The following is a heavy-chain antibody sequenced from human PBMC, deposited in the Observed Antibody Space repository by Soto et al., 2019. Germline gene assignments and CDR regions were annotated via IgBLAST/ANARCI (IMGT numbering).Heavy chain of an antibody. D-gene: IGHD6-19*01. CDR1: GFTFSSYW. V-gene: IGHV3-74*01. J-gene: IGHJ6*03. CDR2: INSDGSST. Sequence: EVQLVESGGGLVQPGGSLRLSCAASGFTFSSYWMHWVRQAPGKGLVWVSRINSDGSSTSYADSVKGRFTISRDNAKNTLYLQMNSLRAEDTAVYYCARRPGYSSGWYLDYYYYMDVWGKGTTVTVSS. CDR3: ARRPGYSSGWYLDYYYYMDV.